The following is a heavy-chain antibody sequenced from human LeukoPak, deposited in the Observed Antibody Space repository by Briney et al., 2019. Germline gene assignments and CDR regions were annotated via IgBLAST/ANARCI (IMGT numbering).Heavy chain of an antibody. CDR3: AGSGSSTYYYYYMDV. J-gene: IGHJ6*03. D-gene: IGHD3-10*01. Sequence: GGSLRLSCAASGFTLSSYAMSWVRQAPGKGLEWVSAMSGGDGSTYYADSVKGRFTISRDNAKNSLYLQMNSLRAEDTAVYYCAGSGSSTYYYYYMDVWGKGTTVTVSS. V-gene: IGHV3-23*01. CDR2: MSGGDGST. CDR1: GFTLSSYA.